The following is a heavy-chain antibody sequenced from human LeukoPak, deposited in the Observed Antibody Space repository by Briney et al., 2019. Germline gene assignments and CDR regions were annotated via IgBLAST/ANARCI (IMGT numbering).Heavy chain of an antibody. CDR3: ARGSYYYGSGSYYGNWFDP. CDR1: GDSISRSNW. J-gene: IGHJ5*02. V-gene: IGHV4-4*02. Sequence: SETLSLTCAVSGDSISRSNWWSWVRQPPGKGLEWIGEIYHSGSTNYNPSLKSRVTISIDKSKNLFSLTLNSLTAADTAVYYCARGSYYYGSGSYYGNWFDPWGQGTLVTVSS. CDR2: IYHSGST. D-gene: IGHD3-10*01.